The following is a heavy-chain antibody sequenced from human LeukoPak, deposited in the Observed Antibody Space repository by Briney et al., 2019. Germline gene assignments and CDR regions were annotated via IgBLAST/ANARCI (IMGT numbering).Heavy chain of an antibody. J-gene: IGHJ6*03. Sequence: SETLSLTCAVSDDSFSSHYWTWIRRPPGKGLEWIGYIYYSGSTNYNPSLKSRVTISVDTSKNQFSLKLSSVTAADTAVYYCARDGLRAEYYYYYYMDVWGKGTTVTVSS. CDR1: DDSFSSHY. V-gene: IGHV4-59*11. CDR3: ARDGLRAEYYYYYYMDV. D-gene: IGHD6-25*01. CDR2: IYYSGST.